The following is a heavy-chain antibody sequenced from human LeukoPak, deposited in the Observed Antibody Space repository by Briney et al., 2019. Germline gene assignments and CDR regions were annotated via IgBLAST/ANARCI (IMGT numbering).Heavy chain of an antibody. Sequence: PSETLSLTCTVSGDSISSGDYYWNWIRQPPGKGLEWVGYIFYSGTTYYNPSLKSRVTISVDTSKNQFSLKLSSVTAADTAVYYCARGTLIGPYLDYWGQGTLFTVSS. CDR3: ARGTLIGPYLDY. D-gene: IGHD1/OR15-1a*01. CDR2: IFYSGTT. J-gene: IGHJ4*02. V-gene: IGHV4-30-4*01. CDR1: GDSISSGDYY.